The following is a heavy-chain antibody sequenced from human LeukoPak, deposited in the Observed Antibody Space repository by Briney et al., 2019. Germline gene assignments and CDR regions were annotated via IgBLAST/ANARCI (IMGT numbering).Heavy chain of an antibody. J-gene: IGHJ3*02. CDR3: ARDLEFWVVSGRGTDAFDI. Sequence: ASVKVSCKASGYTFTGYYMHWVRQAPGQGLEWMGRINPNSGGTNYAQKFQGRVTMTRDTSISTAYMELSRLRSDDTAVYYCARDLEFWVVSGRGTDAFDIWGQGTMVTVSS. V-gene: IGHV1-2*06. D-gene: IGHD3/OR15-3a*01. CDR2: INPNSGGT. CDR1: GYTFTGYY.